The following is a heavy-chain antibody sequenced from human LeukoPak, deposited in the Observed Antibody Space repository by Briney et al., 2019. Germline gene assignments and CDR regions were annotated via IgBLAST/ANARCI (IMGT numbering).Heavy chain of an antibody. CDR2: ISSSSSTV. D-gene: IGHD6-19*01. CDR3: ARGLVWTSSGWFFDY. V-gene: IGHV3-48*01. CDR1: GFTLRRYN. J-gene: IGHJ4*02. Sequence: GGSLRLSCAASGFTLRRYNMNWVRQAPGKGLEWVSYISSSSSTVHYADSVKGRFTISRDNAKNSLYLQMNSLRAEDTAVYYCARGLVWTSSGWFFDYWGQGTLVTVSS.